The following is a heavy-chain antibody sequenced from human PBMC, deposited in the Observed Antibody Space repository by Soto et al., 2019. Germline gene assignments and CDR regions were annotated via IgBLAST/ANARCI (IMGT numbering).Heavy chain of an antibody. CDR1: GFTFSSYG. D-gene: IGHD3-10*01. CDR3: AREGLVRGVIITGDY. Sequence: QVQLVESGGGVVQPGRSLRLSCAASGFTFSSYGMHWVRQAPGKGLEWVAVIWYDGSNKYYADSVKGRFTISRDNSKNTRYLQMNSLRAEDTAVYYCAREGLVRGVIITGDYWGQGTLVTVSS. V-gene: IGHV3-33*01. J-gene: IGHJ4*02. CDR2: IWYDGSNK.